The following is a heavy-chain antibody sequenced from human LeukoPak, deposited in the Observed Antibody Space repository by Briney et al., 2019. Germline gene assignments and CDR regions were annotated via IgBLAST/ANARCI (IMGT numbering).Heavy chain of an antibody. CDR3: ARDQGYSSGWFDYYYYGMDV. J-gene: IGHJ6*02. D-gene: IGHD6-19*01. CDR2: IYTSGST. CDR1: GGSISSYY. Sequence: SETLSLTCTVPGGSISSYYWSWIRQPAGKGLEWIGRIYTSGSTNYNPSLKSRVTMSVDTSKNQFSLKLSSVTAADTAVYYCARDQGYSSGWFDYYYYGMDVWGQGTTVTVSS. V-gene: IGHV4-4*07.